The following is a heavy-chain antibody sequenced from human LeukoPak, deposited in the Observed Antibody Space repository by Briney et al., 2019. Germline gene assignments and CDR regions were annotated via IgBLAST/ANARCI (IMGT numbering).Heavy chain of an antibody. V-gene: IGHV1-46*01. J-gene: IGHJ4*02. Sequence: ASVKVSCKASGYTFTSYYMHWVRQAPGQGLEWMGIINPSGGSTSYAQKFQGRVTMTRDMSTSTVYMELSSLRSEDTAVYCCARDLLSGSYAYWGQGTLVTVSS. D-gene: IGHD1-26*01. CDR2: INPSGGST. CDR1: GYTFTSYY. CDR3: ARDLLSGSYAY.